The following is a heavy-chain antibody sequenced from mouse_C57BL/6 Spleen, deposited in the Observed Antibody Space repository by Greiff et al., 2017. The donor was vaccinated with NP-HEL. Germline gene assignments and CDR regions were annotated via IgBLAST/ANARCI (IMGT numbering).Heavy chain of an antibody. Sequence: VQLKQSGAELVRPGASVKLSCTASGFNIKDDYMHWVKQRPEQGLEWIGWIDPENGDTEYASKFQGKATITADTSSNTAYLQLSSLTSEDTAVYYCTPFYYRGYWGQGTTLTVSS. CDR1: GFNIKDDY. D-gene: IGHD2-14*01. CDR3: TPFYYRGY. CDR2: IDPENGDT. V-gene: IGHV14-4*01. J-gene: IGHJ2*01.